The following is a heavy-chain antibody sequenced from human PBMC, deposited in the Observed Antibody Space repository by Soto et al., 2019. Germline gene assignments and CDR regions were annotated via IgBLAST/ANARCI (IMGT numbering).Heavy chain of an antibody. J-gene: IGHJ4*02. CDR2: IWYDGSNK. CDR1: GFTFSCYG. D-gene: IGHD2-2*02. V-gene: IGHV3-33*01. Sequence: GGSLRLSCAASGFTFSCYGMHWVRQSPGKGLEWVAVIWYDGSNKYYADSVKGRFTISRDNSKNTLYLQMNSLRAEDTAVYYCAREAGCSSTSCYIGYWGQGTLVTVSS. CDR3: AREAGCSSTSCYIGY.